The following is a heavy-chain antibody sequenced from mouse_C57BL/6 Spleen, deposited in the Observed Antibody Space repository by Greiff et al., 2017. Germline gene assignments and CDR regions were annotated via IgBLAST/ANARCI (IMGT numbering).Heavy chain of an antibody. CDR3: ARGTVVADWYFDV. Sequence: EVKLVESGGGLVQPGGSLSLSCAASGFTFTDYYMSWVRQPPGKALEWLGFIRNKANGYTTEYSASVKGRFTISRDNSQSILYLQMNALRAEDSATYYCARGTVVADWYFDVWGTGTTVTVSS. CDR1: GFTFTDYY. J-gene: IGHJ1*03. CDR2: IRNKANGYTT. V-gene: IGHV7-3*01. D-gene: IGHD1-1*01.